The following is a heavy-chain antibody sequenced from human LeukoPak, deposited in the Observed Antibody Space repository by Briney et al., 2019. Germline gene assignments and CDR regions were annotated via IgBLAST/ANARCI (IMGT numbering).Heavy chain of an antibody. V-gene: IGHV4-38-2*02. D-gene: IGHD1-14*01. Sequence: SETLSLTCTVSGYSISSGYYWGWIRQPPGKGLEWIGSIYHSGSTYYNPSLKSRVTISVDTSKNQFSLKLSSVTAADTAVYYCARGMTPGDYWGQGTLVTVSS. CDR3: ARGMTPGDY. CDR1: GYSISSGYY. J-gene: IGHJ4*02. CDR2: IYHSGST.